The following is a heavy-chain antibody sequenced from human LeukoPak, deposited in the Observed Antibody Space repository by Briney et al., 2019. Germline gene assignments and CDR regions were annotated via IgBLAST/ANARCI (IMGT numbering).Heavy chain of an antibody. J-gene: IGHJ5*02. CDR1: GVSVSSYTYY. CDR2: ICYRGST. D-gene: IGHD2-2*03. V-gene: IGHV4-61*01. Sequence: SETLSLTCSVSGVSVSSYTYYWSWVRQPPGKGLEWIGYICYRGSTNYNPSLKSRVTLSIDRSKNPFSLNLSSVTAADTAVYYCARSGYCSRTSCSPNWFDPWGQGTLVTVSS. CDR3: ARSGYCSRTSCSPNWFDP.